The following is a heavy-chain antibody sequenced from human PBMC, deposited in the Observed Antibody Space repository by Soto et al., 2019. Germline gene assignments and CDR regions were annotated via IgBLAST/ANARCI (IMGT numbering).Heavy chain of an antibody. CDR2: ISSSSSYI. Sequence: GSLRLSCAASGFTFSSYSMNWVRQAPGKGLEWVSSISSSSSYIYYADSVKGRFTISRDNAKNSLYLQMNSLRAEDTAVYYCARGDYDILTGYYQNNWFDPWGQGTLVTVSS. CDR3: ARGDYDILTGYYQNNWFDP. J-gene: IGHJ5*02. D-gene: IGHD3-9*01. CDR1: GFTFSSYS. V-gene: IGHV3-21*01.